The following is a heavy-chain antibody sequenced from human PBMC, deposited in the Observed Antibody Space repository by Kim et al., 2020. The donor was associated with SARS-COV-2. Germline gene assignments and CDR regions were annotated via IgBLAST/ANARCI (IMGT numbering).Heavy chain of an antibody. V-gene: IGHV1-18*01. J-gene: IGHJ4*02. D-gene: IGHD3-10*01. CDR2: ISAYNGNT. CDR3: ARGAPPMVRGVIIKLPQYYFDY. CDR1: GYTFTSYG. Sequence: ASVKVSCKASGYTFTSYGISWVRQAPGQGLEWMGWISAYNGNTNYAQKLQGRVTMTTDTSTSTAYMELRSLRSDDTAVYYCARGAPPMVRGVIIKLPQYYFDYWGQGTLVTVSS.